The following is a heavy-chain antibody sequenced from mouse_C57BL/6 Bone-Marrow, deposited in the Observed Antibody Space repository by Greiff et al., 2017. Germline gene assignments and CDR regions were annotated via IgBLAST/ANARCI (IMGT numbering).Heavy chain of an antibody. CDR1: GFTFSDYG. D-gene: IGHD1-1*01. CDR2: ISSGSSTI. CDR3: ARGGYGSTDYYAMDY. Sequence: EVKLMESGGGLVKPGGSLKLSCAASGFTFSDYGMHWVRQAPEKGLEWVAYISSGSSTIYYADTVKGRFTISRDNAKNTLFLQMTSLRSEDTAMYYCARGGYGSTDYYAMDYWGQGTSVTVSS. V-gene: IGHV5-17*01. J-gene: IGHJ4*01.